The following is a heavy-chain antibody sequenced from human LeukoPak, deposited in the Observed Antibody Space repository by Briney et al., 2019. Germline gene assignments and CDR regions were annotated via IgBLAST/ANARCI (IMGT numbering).Heavy chain of an antibody. V-gene: IGHV3-49*03. CDR1: GFTFGDYV. CDR2: IRSKTYGGTT. D-gene: IGHD6-19*01. J-gene: IGHJ4*02. Sequence: GGSLRLSCKASGFTFGDYVMSWFRQAPGMGLEWVGFIRSKTYGGTTEYAASVKGRFTISRDDSKSIAYLQMNSLKTEDTAVYYCTRERGGSSGWYGGYYFDYWGQGTLVTVSS. CDR3: TRERGGSSGWYGGYYFDY.